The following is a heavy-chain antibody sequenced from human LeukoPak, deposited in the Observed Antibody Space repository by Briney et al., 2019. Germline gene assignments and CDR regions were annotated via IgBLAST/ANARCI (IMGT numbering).Heavy chain of an antibody. J-gene: IGHJ4*02. CDR1: GFTFSSYA. CDR2: ITDSGGST. CDR3: ATAWQYCDY. V-gene: IGHV3-23*01. D-gene: IGHD5-12*01. Sequence: GGSLRLSCAASGFTFSSYAMTWVRQAPGQGREWVSSITDSGGSTYYADSVKGRFTITRDNSKNTLYLQMNSLRAEDTAVYYCATAWQYCDYWGQGTLVTVSS.